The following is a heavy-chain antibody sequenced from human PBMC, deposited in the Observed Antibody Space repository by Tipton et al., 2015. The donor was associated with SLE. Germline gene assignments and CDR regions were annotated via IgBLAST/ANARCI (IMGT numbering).Heavy chain of an antibody. V-gene: IGHV4-61*01. CDR3: ATSGRGYSIAYDY. J-gene: IGHJ4*02. D-gene: IGHD5-18*01. CDR2: IYNSGST. Sequence: GLMKPSETLSRTCTVSGASITSGSYYWSWIRQPPGKGLEWIGYIYNSGSTNYNPFLKSRVTISVDTSKNQFSLKLSSVTAADTAVYYCATSGRGYSIAYDYWGQGTLVTVSS. CDR1: GASITSGSYY.